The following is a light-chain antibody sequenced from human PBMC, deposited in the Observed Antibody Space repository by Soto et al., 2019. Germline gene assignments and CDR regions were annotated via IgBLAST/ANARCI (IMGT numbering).Light chain of an antibody. V-gene: IGKV4-1*01. J-gene: IGKJ1*01. CDR1: HNLLYTSNNKHY. CDR3: QQFYSRIPT. CDR2: WSS. Sequence: DIVMAQSPDSLAVSLGERATINCKSSHNLLYTSNNKHYLAWYQQKPGQPPKLLIYWSSTRESGVPDRFIGGGSGTDFTLTINNLQPADVAIYYCQQFYSRIPTFGQGTRIEIK.